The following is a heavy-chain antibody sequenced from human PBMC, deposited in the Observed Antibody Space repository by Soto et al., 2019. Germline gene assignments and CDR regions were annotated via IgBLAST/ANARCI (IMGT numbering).Heavy chain of an antibody. V-gene: IGHV4-38-2*01. Sequence: PSETLSLTCAVSGYSISSYYYWGWIRQPPGKGLEWIGSIYHSGSTYYNPSLKSRVTISVDTSKNQFSLKLCSVTAADTAVYYCARGVSSSWYPGPWGQGTLVTVSS. D-gene: IGHD6-13*01. CDR1: GYSISSYYY. J-gene: IGHJ5*02. CDR2: IYHSGST. CDR3: ARGVSSSWYPGP.